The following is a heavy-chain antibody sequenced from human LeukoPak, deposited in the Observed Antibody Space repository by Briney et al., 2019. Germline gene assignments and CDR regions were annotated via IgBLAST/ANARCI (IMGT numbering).Heavy chain of an antibody. CDR2: IYYSGST. D-gene: IGHD5-18*01. CDR1: GGSISSYY. Sequence: SETLSLTCTVSGGSISSYYWSWIRQPPGKGLEWIGYIYYSGSTYYNPSLKSRVTISVDTSKNQFSLKLSSVTAADTAVYYCARGNGYPRELNWFDPWGQGTLVTVSS. V-gene: IGHV4-59*12. J-gene: IGHJ5*02. CDR3: ARGNGYPRELNWFDP.